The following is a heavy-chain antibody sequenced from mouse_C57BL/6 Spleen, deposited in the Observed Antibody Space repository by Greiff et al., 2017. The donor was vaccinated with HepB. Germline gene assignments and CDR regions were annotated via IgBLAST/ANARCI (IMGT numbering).Heavy chain of an antibody. CDR2: IFPGSGST. V-gene: IGHV1-75*01. Sequence: QVQLQQSGPELVKPGASVKISCKASGYTFTDYYINWVKQRPGQGLEWIGWIFPGSGSTYYNEKFKGKATLTVDKSSSTAYMLLSSLTSEDSAVYFCARKLNYYGSSYVWYFDVWGTGTTVTVSS. CDR1: GYTFTDYY. CDR3: ARKLNYYGSSYVWYFDV. D-gene: IGHD1-1*01. J-gene: IGHJ1*03.